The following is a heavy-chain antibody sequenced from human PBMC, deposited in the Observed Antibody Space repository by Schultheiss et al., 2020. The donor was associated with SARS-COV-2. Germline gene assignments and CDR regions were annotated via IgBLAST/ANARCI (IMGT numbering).Heavy chain of an antibody. D-gene: IGHD3-10*01. CDR3: ARDWGGSGSYYLAY. J-gene: IGHJ4*02. CDR1: GFTFSSYA. V-gene: IGHV3-23*01. Sequence: GSLRLSCAASGFTFSSYAMSWVRQAPGKGLEWVSAISGSGGSTYYADSVKGRFTISRDNSKNTLYLQMNSLRAEDTAVYYCARDWGGSGSYYLAYWGQGTLVTVSS. CDR2: ISGSGGST.